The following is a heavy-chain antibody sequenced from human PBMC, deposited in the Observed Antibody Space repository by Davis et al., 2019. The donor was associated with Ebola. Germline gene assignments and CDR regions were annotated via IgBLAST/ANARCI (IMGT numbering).Heavy chain of an antibody. V-gene: IGHV4-34*01. D-gene: IGHD4-11*01. CDR2: IKDTGTT. Sequence: PSETLSLTCAVYGGSFSGYYWTWIRQPPGKGLEWLGEIKDTGTTNYNPSLKSRLTISVDTSKNQFSLKLSSVTAADTAVYYCARPGATTGRGMDVWGQGTTVTVSS. CDR1: GGSFSGYY. CDR3: ARPGATTGRGMDV. J-gene: IGHJ6*02.